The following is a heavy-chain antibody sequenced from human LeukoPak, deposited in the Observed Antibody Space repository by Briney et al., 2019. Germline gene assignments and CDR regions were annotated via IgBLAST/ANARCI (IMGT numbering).Heavy chain of an antibody. Sequence: GESLKISCKGSGYRFTSYWIGWVRQMPGKGLEWMGIIYPGDSDTRYSPSFQGQVTISADKSISTAYLQWSSLKASDTAMYYCARPSIAAAGNYYYFDYWGQGTLVTVSS. J-gene: IGHJ4*02. CDR3: ARPSIAAAGNYYYFDY. CDR1: GYRFTSYW. V-gene: IGHV5-51*01. CDR2: IYPGDSDT. D-gene: IGHD6-13*01.